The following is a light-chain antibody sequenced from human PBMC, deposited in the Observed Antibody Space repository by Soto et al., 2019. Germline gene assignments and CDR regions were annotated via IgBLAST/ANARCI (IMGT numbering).Light chain of an antibody. CDR1: QSISTW. CDR2: KES. J-gene: IGKJ2*01. V-gene: IGKV1-5*03. CDR3: QQYHSSPYT. Sequence: DIQMTQSPSTLSASVGDRVTITCRASQSISTWLAWYQQKPGRAPKLLIYKESSLESGAPSTFSGGGSGTDFTLTISSLQPDDCATYYCQQYHSSPYTFGQGTKLEIK.